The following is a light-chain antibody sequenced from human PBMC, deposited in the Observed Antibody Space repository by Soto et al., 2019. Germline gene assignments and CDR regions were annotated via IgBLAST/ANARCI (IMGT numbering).Light chain of an antibody. CDR2: EVT. V-gene: IGLV2-8*01. Sequence: QSALTQPPSASGSPGQSVTISCTGTSSDVGGYNYVSWYQQHPGKAPKLMIYEVTKRPSRVPDRFSGSKSGNTASLTVSGLQADDEADYYCSSYAGSNNFFGGGTKLTVL. J-gene: IGLJ2*01. CDR1: SSDVGGYNY. CDR3: SSYAGSNNF.